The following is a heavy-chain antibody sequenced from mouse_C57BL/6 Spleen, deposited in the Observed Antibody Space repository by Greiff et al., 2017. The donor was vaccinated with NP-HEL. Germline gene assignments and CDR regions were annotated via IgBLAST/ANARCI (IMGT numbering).Heavy chain of an antibody. J-gene: IGHJ2*01. D-gene: IGHD2-2*01. CDR2: IDPEDGDT. CDR1: GFNIKDYY. V-gene: IGHV14-1*01. Sequence: EVQLQQSGAELVRPGASVKLSCTASGFNIKDYYMHWVKQRPEQGLEWIGRIDPEDGDTEYAPKFQGKATMTADTSSNTAYLQLSSLTSEDTAVYYCTIYGSLYYFDYWGQGTTLTVSS. CDR3: TIYGSLYYFDY.